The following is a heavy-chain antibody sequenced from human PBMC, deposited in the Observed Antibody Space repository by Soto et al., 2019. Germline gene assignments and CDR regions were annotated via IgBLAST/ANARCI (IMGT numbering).Heavy chain of an antibody. D-gene: IGHD4-17*01. CDR1: GFTFSSYA. CDR2: ISGSGGST. V-gene: IGHV3-23*01. CDR3: ANPGPYVYGASEYYYMDV. Sequence: EVQLLESGGGLVQPGGSLRLSCAASGFTFSSYAMSWVRQAPGKGLEWVSAISGSGGSTYYADSVKGRFTISRDNSKNTRYLQMNSLRAEDTAVYYCANPGPYVYGASEYYYMDVWGKGTTVTVSS. J-gene: IGHJ6*03.